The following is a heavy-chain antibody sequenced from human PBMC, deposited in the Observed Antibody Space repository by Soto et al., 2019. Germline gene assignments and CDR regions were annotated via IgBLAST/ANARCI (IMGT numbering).Heavy chain of an antibody. CDR3: AREGHDSSGYPTPPFDY. D-gene: IGHD3-22*01. CDR1: GFTFSSYG. V-gene: IGHV3-33*01. J-gene: IGHJ4*02. Sequence: GGSLRLSCAASGFTFSSYGMHWVRQAPGKGLEWVAVIWYDGSNKYYADSVKGRFTISRDNSKNTLYLQMNSLRAEDTAVYYCAREGHDSSGYPTPPFDYWGQGTLVTVSS. CDR2: IWYDGSNK.